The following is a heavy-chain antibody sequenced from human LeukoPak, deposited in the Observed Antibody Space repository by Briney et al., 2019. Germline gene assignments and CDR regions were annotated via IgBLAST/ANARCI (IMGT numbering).Heavy chain of an antibody. Sequence: SETLSLTCAVYGGSFSGYYWSWIRQPPGKGLEWIGEINHSGSTTYNSSLKSRVTISVDTSKNQFSLKLSSVTAADPAVYYCAGTSGLSDAFDIWGQGTMVTVSS. CDR2: INHSGST. CDR3: AGTSGLSDAFDI. CDR1: GGSFSGYY. D-gene: IGHD2/OR15-2a*01. V-gene: IGHV4-34*01. J-gene: IGHJ3*02.